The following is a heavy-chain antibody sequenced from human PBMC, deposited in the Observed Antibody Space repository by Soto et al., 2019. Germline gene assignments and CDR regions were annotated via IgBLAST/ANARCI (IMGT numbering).Heavy chain of an antibody. J-gene: IGHJ4*02. Sequence: QVQLVESGGGVVQPGRSLRLSCAASGFTFSSYGMHWVRQAPGKGLEWVAVIWYDGSNKYYADSVKGRFTISRDNSKNTLYLQMNCLRAEDTAAYYCARYRGSIGEFGHFDYWGQGTLVTVSS. CDR1: GFTFSSYG. D-gene: IGHD5-12*01. V-gene: IGHV3-33*01. CDR2: IWYDGSNK. CDR3: ARYRGSIGEFGHFDY.